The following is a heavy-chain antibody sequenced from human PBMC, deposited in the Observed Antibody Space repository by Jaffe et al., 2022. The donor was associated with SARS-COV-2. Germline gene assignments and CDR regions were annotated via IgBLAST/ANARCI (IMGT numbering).Heavy chain of an antibody. Sequence: QVQLQQWGAGLLKPSETLSLTCAVYGGSFSAYYWSWIRQPPGKGLEWIGEINQSGTTNYNPSLKSRVTVSIHTSKNQFSLKLSSVTAADTAVYYCASSRRYSDYDWDYYMDVWGKGTTVTVSS. CDR3: ASSRRYSDYDWDYYMDV. D-gene: IGHD5-12*01. CDR2: INQSGTT. CDR1: GGSFSAYY. J-gene: IGHJ6*03. V-gene: IGHV4-34*01.